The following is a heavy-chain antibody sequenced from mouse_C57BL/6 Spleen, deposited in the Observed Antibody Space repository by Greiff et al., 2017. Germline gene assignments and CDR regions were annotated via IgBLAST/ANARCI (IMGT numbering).Heavy chain of an antibody. CDR1: GFTFSSYG. CDR3: ARHGTIVTTSYYFDY. D-gene: IGHD2-5*01. J-gene: IGHJ2*01. Sequence: EVKLVESGGDLVKPGGSLKLSCAASGFTFSSYGMSWVRQTPDKRLEWVATISSGGSYTYYPDSVKGRFNISKDNAKNTLYLQMSSLKSEDTAMYYCARHGTIVTTSYYFDYWGQGTTLTVSA. V-gene: IGHV5-6*01. CDR2: ISSGGSYT.